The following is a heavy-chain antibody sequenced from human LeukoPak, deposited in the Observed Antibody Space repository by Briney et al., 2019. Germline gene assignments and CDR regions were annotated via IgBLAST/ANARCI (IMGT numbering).Heavy chain of an antibody. D-gene: IGHD6-13*01. CDR3: ARAILDSSSFYDY. J-gene: IGHJ4*02. V-gene: IGHV3-21*01. Sequence: GGSLRLSCAASGFTFSSYSMNWVRQAPGKGLEWVSSISSSSSYIYYAHSVKSRFTISRDNAKNSLYLQMNSLRAEDTAVYYCARAILDSSSFYDYWGQGTLVTVSS. CDR2: ISSSSSYI. CDR1: GFTFSSYS.